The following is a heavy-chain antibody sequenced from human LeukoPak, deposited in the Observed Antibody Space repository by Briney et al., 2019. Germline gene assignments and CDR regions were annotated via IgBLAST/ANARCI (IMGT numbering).Heavy chain of an antibody. CDR2: MNPNSGNT. J-gene: IGHJ4*02. CDR3: AKFKGHYYYDSSGYCDN. V-gene: IGHV1-8*01. Sequence: ASVKVSCKASGYTFTSYDINWVRQATGQGLEWMGWMNPNSGNTGYAQKFQGRVTMTRNTSISTAYMELSSLRSEDTAVYYCAKFKGHYYYDSSGYCDNWGQGTLVTVSS. CDR1: GYTFTSYD. D-gene: IGHD3-22*01.